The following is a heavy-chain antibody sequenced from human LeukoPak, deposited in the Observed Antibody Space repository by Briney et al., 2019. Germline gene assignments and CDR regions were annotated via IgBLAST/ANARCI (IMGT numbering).Heavy chain of an antibody. V-gene: IGHV4-39*07. D-gene: IGHD4-11*01. CDR3: ARDTVTHDY. CDR1: GGSISSSSYY. CDR2: INHSGST. Sequence: SETLSLTCTVSGGSISSSSYYWGWIRQPPGKGLEWIGEINHSGSTNYNPSLKSRVTISVDTSKNQFSLKLSSVTAADTAVYYCARDTVTHDYWGQGTLVTVSS. J-gene: IGHJ4*02.